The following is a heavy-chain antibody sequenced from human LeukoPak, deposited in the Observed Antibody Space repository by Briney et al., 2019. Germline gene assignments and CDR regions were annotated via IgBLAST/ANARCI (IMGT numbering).Heavy chain of an antibody. CDR1: GDSINYHNYY. CDR3: ARLRAMAGHRGGFDF. V-gene: IGHV4-39*01. D-gene: IGHD6-19*01. CDR2: VYYTGNT. Sequence: SETLSLTCAVSGDSINYHNYYWDWIRQPPGKGLEWIGTVYYTGNTYYNPSLKSRVAISVDTSKNQFSLQLTSMTAADTAVYYCARLRAMAGHRGGFDFWGRGTMVTVSS. J-gene: IGHJ3*01.